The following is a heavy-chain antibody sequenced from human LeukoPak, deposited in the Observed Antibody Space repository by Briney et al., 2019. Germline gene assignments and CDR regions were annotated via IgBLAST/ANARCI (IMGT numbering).Heavy chain of an antibody. CDR2: ISSSTRTI. CDR1: GFIFSAYS. J-gene: IGHJ4*02. CDR3: ARGGFDTSGWLDY. D-gene: IGHD6-19*01. V-gene: IGHV3-48*01. Sequence: GGYLRLSCAASGFIFSAYSMNWVRQAPGKGLEWVSYISSSTRTIYYTDSVKGRFTISRDNAKNSLYLQMNSLRAEDTAVYYCARGGFDTSGWLDYWGQGTLVTVSS.